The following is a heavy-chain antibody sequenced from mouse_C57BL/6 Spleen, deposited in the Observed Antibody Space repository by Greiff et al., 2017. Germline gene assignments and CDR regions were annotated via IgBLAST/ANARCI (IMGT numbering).Heavy chain of an antibody. J-gene: IGHJ4*01. CDR2: ISDGGSYT. Sequence: EVQLQESGGGLVKPGGSLKLSCAASGFTFSSYAMSWVRQTPEKRLEWVATISDGGSYTYYPDNVKGRFTISRDNAKNNLYLQMSHLKSEDTAMYYCARDLDGKAMDYWGQGTSVTVSS. V-gene: IGHV5-4*01. CDR3: ARDLDGKAMDY. CDR1: GFTFSSYA. D-gene: IGHD1-1*01.